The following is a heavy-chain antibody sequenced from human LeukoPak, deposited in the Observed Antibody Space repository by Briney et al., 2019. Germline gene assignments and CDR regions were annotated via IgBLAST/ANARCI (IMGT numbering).Heavy chain of an antibody. J-gene: IGHJ4*02. CDR2: INHSGST. Sequence: SETLSLTCAVYGGSFSGYYWSWIRQPPGKGLEWIGEINHSGSTNYNPSLKSRVTISVDTSKNQFSLKLSSVTAADTAVYYCARQVTGYDSSGYYFAVDYWGQGTLVTVSS. V-gene: IGHV4-34*01. D-gene: IGHD3-22*01. CDR1: GGSFSGYY. CDR3: ARQVTGYDSSGYYFAVDY.